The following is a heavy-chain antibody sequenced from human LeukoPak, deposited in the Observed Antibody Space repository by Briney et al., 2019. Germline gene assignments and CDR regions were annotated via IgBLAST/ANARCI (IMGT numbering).Heavy chain of an antibody. CDR2: ISYDGSNK. J-gene: IGHJ6*02. D-gene: IGHD1-14*01. Sequence: GGSLRLSCAASGFTFSSYAMHWVRQAPGKGLEWVAVISYDGSNKYYADSVKGRFTISRDNSKNTLYLQMNSLRAEDTAVYYCAKDAPETLWSSRPDYYYGMDVWGQGTTVTVSS. V-gene: IGHV3-30*04. CDR3: AKDAPETLWSSRPDYYYGMDV. CDR1: GFTFSSYA.